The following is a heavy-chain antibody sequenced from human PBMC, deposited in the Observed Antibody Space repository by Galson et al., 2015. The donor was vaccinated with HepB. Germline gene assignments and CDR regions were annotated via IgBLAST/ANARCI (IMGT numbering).Heavy chain of an antibody. CDR3: ARDWGYCSSTSCREAFDI. CDR1: GYTFTSYG. CDR2: ISAYNGNT. D-gene: IGHD2-2*01. Sequence: SVKVSCKASGYTFTSYGISWVRQAPGQGLEWMGWISAYNGNTNYAQKFQGRVTITADESTSTAYMELSSLRSEDTAVYYCARDWGYCSSTSCREAFDIWGQGTMVTVSS. J-gene: IGHJ3*02. V-gene: IGHV1-18*04.